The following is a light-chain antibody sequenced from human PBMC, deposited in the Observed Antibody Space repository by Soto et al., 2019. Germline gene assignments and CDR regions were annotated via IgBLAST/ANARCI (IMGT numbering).Light chain of an antibody. CDR1: QSLLHSNGYNY. V-gene: IGKV2-28*01. J-gene: IGKJ4*01. CDR2: LGP. CDR3: MQAQPPPPP. Sequence: DLVMTQSPLSLPVTPGEPASISCRSSQSLLHSNGYNYLDWYLQKPGQSPQLLIELGPNRSYGDPDRFSGSGAGTAFTRKISRVEAEDVGVYYCMQAQPPPPPVGGGTKVEIK.